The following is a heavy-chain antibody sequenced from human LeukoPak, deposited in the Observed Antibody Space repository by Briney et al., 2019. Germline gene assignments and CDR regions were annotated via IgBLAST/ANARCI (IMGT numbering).Heavy chain of an antibody. CDR3: TRDWRGAYTDYFDL. CDR1: GFTFGDYA. J-gene: IGHJ4*02. D-gene: IGHD3-3*01. V-gene: IGHV3-49*04. Sequence: GGSLRLSCTASGFTFGDYAMTWVRQAPGKGLEWGGFIRTKPFGGTTEYAASVKGRFTISRDDSKRSAYLQMNTLRPEDTAVYYCTRDWRGAYTDYFDLWGLGTLVTVSS. CDR2: IRTKPFGGTT.